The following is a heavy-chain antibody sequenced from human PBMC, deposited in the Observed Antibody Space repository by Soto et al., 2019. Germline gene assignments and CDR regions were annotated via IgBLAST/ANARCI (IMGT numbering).Heavy chain of an antibody. CDR2: INPSGGST. CDR3: ARELKHYYGSGDPDY. Sequence: QVQLVQSGAEVKKPGASVKVSCKASGYTFTSYYMHWVRQAPGQGLEWMGIINPSGGSTSYAQKFQGRVTMTRDTSTSTAYMELSSLRSEDTAVYYCARELKHYYGSGDPDYWGQGTLVTVSS. CDR1: GYTFTSYY. V-gene: IGHV1-46*03. J-gene: IGHJ4*02. D-gene: IGHD3-10*01.